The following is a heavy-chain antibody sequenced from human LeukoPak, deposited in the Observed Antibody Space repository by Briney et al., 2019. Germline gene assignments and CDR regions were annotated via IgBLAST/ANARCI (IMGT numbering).Heavy chain of an antibody. CDR1: GFTFSNYW. V-gene: IGHV3-74*03. D-gene: IGHD3-16*01. J-gene: IGHJ4*02. CDR2: INNGGSNT. CDR3: RGGKEATGLDS. Sequence: GGSLRLSCAASGFTFSNYWMHWVRQAPGKGLVWVSHINNGGSNTKYADAVKGRFTVSRDNAKNTLYLQMNSLRVEDTAVYCARGGKEATGLDSWGQGTLVTVFS.